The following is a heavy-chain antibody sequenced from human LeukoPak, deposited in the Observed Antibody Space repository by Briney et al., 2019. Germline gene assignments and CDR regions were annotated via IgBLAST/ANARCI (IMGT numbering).Heavy chain of an antibody. CDR1: GFTFSTYA. Sequence: GGSLRLSCAASGFTFSTYAMSWVRQAPGKGLEWVSGISGSGGSTYYAESVKGRFTISRDNSKKTLFLQMNSLRAEDTAVYYCAKDLHYGSADYWGQGTLVTVSS. V-gene: IGHV3-23*01. D-gene: IGHD3-10*01. CDR3: AKDLHYGSADY. CDR2: ISGSGGST. J-gene: IGHJ4*02.